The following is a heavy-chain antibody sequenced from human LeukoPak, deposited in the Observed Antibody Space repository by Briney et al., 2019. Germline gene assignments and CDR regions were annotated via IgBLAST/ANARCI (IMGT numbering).Heavy chain of an antibody. V-gene: IGHV1-8*03. D-gene: IGHD2-15*01. Sequence: ASVKVSCKASGYTFTSYDINWVRQATGQGLEWMGWMNPNSGNTGYAQRFQGRVTITRNTSISTAYMELSSLRSEDTAVYYCARGSNGGSNYYYYYYMDVWGKGTTVTVSS. CDR2: MNPNSGNT. J-gene: IGHJ6*03. CDR3: ARGSNGGSNYYYYYYMDV. CDR1: GYTFTSYD.